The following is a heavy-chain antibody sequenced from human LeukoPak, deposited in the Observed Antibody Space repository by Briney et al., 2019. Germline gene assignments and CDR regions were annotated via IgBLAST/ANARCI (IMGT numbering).Heavy chain of an antibody. CDR2: IVVGSGNT. V-gene: IGHV1-58*02. Sequence: SVKVSCKASGFTFTSSAMQWVRQARGQRLEWIGWIVVGSGNTNYAQKFQERVTITRDMSTSTAYMELSSLRSEDTAVYYCARDRDREQWLAPNWFDPLGPGNPGHRLL. J-gene: IGHJ5*02. D-gene: IGHD6-19*01. CDR1: GFTFTSSA. CDR3: ARDRDREQWLAPNWFDP.